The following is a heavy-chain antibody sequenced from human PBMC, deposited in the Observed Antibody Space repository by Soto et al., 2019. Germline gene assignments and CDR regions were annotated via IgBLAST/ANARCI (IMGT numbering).Heavy chain of an antibody. D-gene: IGHD3-3*01. V-gene: IGHV3-23*01. J-gene: IGHJ6*03. Sequence: VQLLESGGDLVQPGGSLRLSCAASGFTFSSYAMSWVRQAPGKGPEWVAAISSSGGNTFYADSVKGRFTISRDNSKNTLYLQLNGLRAEDTAVYYCATEWLLYYMDVWGKGTTVTVSS. CDR1: GFTFSSYA. CDR2: ISSSGGNT. CDR3: ATEWLLYYMDV.